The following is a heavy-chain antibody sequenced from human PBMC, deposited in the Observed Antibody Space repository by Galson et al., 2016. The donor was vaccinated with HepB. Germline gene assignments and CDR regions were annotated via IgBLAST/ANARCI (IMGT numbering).Heavy chain of an antibody. CDR1: GDSVSSNRAT. J-gene: IGHJ6*02. CDR3: ARVRSGYSGYANPYYYGMDV. D-gene: IGHD5-12*01. V-gene: IGHV6-1*01. CDR2: TYYRSKWYN. Sequence: AISGDSVSSNRATWNWIRQSPSRGLEWLGRTYYRSKWYNDYALSVKSRITINPDTSKNQFSLQLNSVTLEDTAVYYCARVRSGYSGYANPYYYGMDVWGQGTAVTVSS.